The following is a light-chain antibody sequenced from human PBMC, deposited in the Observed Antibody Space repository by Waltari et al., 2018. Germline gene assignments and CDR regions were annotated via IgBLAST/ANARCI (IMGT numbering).Light chain of an antibody. J-gene: IGLJ2*01. CDR2: EVS. CDR1: SSDVGGCGS. V-gene: IGLV2-14*01. Sequence: QSALTQPASVSGSPGQSITISCSGSSSDVGGCGSLSWYQDRPGQAPKVIISEVSNRPSGVSDRFSGSKTGNTASLTISGLQADDEADYYCDSQSCNSVILFGGGTKVTVL. CDR3: DSQSCNSVIL.